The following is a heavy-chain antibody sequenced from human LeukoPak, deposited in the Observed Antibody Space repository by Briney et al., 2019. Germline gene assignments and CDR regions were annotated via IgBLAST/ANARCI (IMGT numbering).Heavy chain of an antibody. V-gene: IGHV3-23*01. D-gene: IGHD1-1*01. Sequence: GGALRLSCVGSGFTFSSHAMSWVREALGRGLEWVPTFRGDRGGAYYARSLRGGVVISRDNSKSTLYLQMNSRSAEDPAIYSCPKGQELDDGVLESWGPGALVTVSS. J-gene: IGHJ4*02. CDR3: PKGQELDDGVLES. CDR1: GFTFSSHA. CDR2: FRGDRGGA.